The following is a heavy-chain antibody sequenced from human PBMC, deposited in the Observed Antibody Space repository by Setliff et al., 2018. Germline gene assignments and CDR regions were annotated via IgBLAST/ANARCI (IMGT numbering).Heavy chain of an antibody. Sequence: SETLSLTCTVSGGSISSYYWSWIRQPPGKGLEWIGYIYNSGSTNYNPSLKSRVTISVDMSKNQFSLKLTSVTAADTAVYYCARVDFTMIQGVLGLWGQGTLVTVSS. J-gene: IGHJ1*01. V-gene: IGHV4-59*12. D-gene: IGHD3-10*01. CDR1: GGSISSYY. CDR3: ARVDFTMIQGVLGL. CDR2: IYNSGST.